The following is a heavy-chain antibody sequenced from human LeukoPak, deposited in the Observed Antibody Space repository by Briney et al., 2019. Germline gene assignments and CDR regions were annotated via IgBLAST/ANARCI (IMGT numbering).Heavy chain of an antibody. V-gene: IGHV3-30*03. CDR3: ARMSPDY. J-gene: IGHJ4*02. CDR2: IYPDGTNK. CDR1: GFSFSYHG. Sequence: GGTLRLSCVASGFSFSYHGMNWVRQAPGKGLEWVACIYPDGTNKDYADSVKGRFIISRDNSKNTLFLQMNSLRAEDTAVYYCARMSPDYWGQGTLVTVSS.